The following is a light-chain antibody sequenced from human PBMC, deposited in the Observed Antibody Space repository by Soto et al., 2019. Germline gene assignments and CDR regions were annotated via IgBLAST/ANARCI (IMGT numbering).Light chain of an antibody. CDR1: QSFSTW. Sequence: DIQVTQTPSTLSASVGDRVTITCRASQSFSTWLAWYQQKPGKAPKLLIYDASSLESGVPSRFSGSGSGTEFTLTISSLQPDDFATYYCQQYNSYSRTFGQGTKV. CDR2: DAS. J-gene: IGKJ1*01. V-gene: IGKV1-5*01. CDR3: QQYNSYSRT.